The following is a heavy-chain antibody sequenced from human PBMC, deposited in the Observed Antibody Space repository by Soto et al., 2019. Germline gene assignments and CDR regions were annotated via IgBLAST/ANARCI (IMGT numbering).Heavy chain of an antibody. D-gene: IGHD3-16*01. CDR2: IESKTDGGTS. Sequence: EGQLVESGGGLVKPGGSLRLSCAASGFTFSNAWMNWVRQAPGKGLEWVGRIESKTDGGTSDYAAPVKGGFSISRDDSTNTLYLQMNSLKTDDTAVYYCSRDTVGEGWFDPWGQGTLVTVSS. CDR3: SRDTVGEGWFDP. V-gene: IGHV3-15*04. CDR1: GFTFSNAW. J-gene: IGHJ5*02.